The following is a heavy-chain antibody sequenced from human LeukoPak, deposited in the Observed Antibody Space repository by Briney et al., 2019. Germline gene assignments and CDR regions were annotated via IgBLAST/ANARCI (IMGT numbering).Heavy chain of an antibody. CDR2: ISWNSGSI. D-gene: IGHD6-19*01. V-gene: IGHV3-9*01. Sequence: PGRSLGLSCAASGFTFDDYGMHWVRQAPGKGLEWVSGISWNSGSIGYADSVKGRFTISRDNAKNSLYLQMNSLRVEDTAVYYCARDLRVAGTGDYWGQGTLVTVSS. CDR3: ARDLRVAGTGDY. CDR1: GFTFDDYG. J-gene: IGHJ4*02.